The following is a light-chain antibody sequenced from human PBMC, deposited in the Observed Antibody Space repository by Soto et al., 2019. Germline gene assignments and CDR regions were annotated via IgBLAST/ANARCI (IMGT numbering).Light chain of an antibody. J-gene: IGLJ2*01. CDR1: SSDVGSYNL. CDR2: EGS. Sequence: QSVLTQPASVSGSPGQSITISCTGTSSDVGSYNLVSWYQQHPGKAPKLMIYEGSKRPSGVSNRFSGSNSGNTASLTISGLQTEDEADYYCCSFVGSSTVVFGGGTKLTVL. CDR3: CSFVGSSTVV. V-gene: IGLV2-23*01.